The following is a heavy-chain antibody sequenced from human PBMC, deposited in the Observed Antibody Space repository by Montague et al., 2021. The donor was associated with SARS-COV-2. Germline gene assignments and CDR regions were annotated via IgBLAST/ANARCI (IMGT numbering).Heavy chain of an antibody. CDR1: GFTFSNSA. CDR2: SSGGDGGT. CDR3: AKDSYYYGLGYGMDV. D-gene: IGHD3-10*01. Sequence: SLRISCAASGFTFSNSAMNWVRQAPGKGLEWVSGSSGGDGGTHYADSVKGRFTISRDNSKNVLYLQMNSLRAEDTALYYCAKDSYYYGLGYGMDVWGQGTTVTVSS. J-gene: IGHJ6*02. V-gene: IGHV3-23*01.